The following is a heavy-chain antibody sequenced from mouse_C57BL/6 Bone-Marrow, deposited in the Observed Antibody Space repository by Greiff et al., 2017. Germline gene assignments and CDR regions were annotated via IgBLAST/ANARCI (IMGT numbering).Heavy chain of an antibody. CDR1: GYTFTDYN. J-gene: IGHJ1*03. D-gene: IGHD1-1*01. V-gene: IGHV1-18*01. CDR2: INPNNGGT. CDR3: ARDYGSLYWYFDV. Sequence: VPLPQSGPELVKPGASVKIPCKASGYTFTDYNMDWVKQSHGKSLEWIGDINPNNGGTIYNQKFKGKATLTVDKSSSTAYMELHSLTSEDTAVYYCARDYGSLYWYFDVWGTGTTVTVSS.